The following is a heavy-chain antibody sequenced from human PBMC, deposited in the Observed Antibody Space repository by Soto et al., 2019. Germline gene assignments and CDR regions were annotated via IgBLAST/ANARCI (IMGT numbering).Heavy chain of an antibody. D-gene: IGHD2-8*01. J-gene: IGHJ4*02. CDR3: ARQGEMVANFPFDY. CDR2: IYYSGST. Sequence: SETLSLTCTVSGGSISSSSYYWGWIRQPPGKGLEWIGSIYYSGSTYYNPSLKSRVTISVDTSKNQFSLKLSSGTAADTAVYYCARQGEMVANFPFDYWGQGTLVTVSS. V-gene: IGHV4-39*01. CDR1: GGSISSSSYY.